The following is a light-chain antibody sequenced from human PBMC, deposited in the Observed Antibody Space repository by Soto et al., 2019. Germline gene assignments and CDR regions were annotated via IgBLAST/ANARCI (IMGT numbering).Light chain of an antibody. CDR2: AAS. V-gene: IGKV1-39*01. CDR3: QQSYITPWT. CDR1: QSISSY. J-gene: IGKJ1*01. Sequence: DIQMTQSPSSLSASVGDRVTITCRASQSISSYLNWYQQKPGKAPKLLIYAASSLQSGVPSRFSGSVAVTHFTLTICSLQTEDFAPYYCQQSYITPWTFGQGTKVEIK.